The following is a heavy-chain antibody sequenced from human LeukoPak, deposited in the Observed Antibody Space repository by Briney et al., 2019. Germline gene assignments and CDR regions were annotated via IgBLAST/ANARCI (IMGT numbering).Heavy chain of an antibody. V-gene: IGHV4-4*07. CDR3: ARERYDFWSGYILDY. CDR1: GGSISSYY. J-gene: IGHJ4*02. Sequence: SETLSFTCTVSGGSISSYYWSWIRQPAGKGLEWIGRIYTSGSTNYNPSLKSRVTMSVDTSKNQFSLKLSSVTAADTAVYYCARERYDFWSGYILDYWGQGTLVTVSS. CDR2: IYTSGST. D-gene: IGHD3-3*01.